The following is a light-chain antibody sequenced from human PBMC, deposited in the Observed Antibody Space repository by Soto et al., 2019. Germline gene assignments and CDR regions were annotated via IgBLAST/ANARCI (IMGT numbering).Light chain of an antibody. CDR2: GAS. J-gene: IGKJ3*01. CDR1: QSVSSN. CDR3: QQNNNWPPGT. Sequence: EIVMTQSPATLSVSPGERATLSCRASQSVSSNLAWYQQKPGQAPRLLIYGASTRATGIPARFSGSGSGTESTLTISTLQSEDFAVYYCQQNNNWPPGTFGPGTKVDIK. V-gene: IGKV3-15*01.